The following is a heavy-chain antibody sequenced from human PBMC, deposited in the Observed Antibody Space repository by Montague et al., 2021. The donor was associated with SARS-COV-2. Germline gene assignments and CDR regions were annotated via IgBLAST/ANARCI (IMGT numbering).Heavy chain of an antibody. CDR1: GGSISSSSNY. CDR3: ARLVWFGELSSENWFDP. V-gene: IGHV4-39*01. D-gene: IGHD3-10*01. CDR2: IYYSGST. Sequence: SETLSLTCTVSGGSISSSSNYWGWIRQPPGEGLEWIGSIYYSGSTXYNSSLKSRVTISVDTSKNQFSLKLNSVTAADTAVYYCARLVWFGELSSENWFDPWGQGTLVTVSS. J-gene: IGHJ5*02.